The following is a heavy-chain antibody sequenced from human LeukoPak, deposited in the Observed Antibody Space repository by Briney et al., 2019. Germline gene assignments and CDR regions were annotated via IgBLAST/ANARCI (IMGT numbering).Heavy chain of an antibody. J-gene: IGHJ4*02. CDR1: GFNFYGFN. D-gene: IGHD2-15*01. V-gene: IGHV3-7*01. CDR2: TDRAGSGT. Sequence: PGGSLRLSCAASGFNFYGFNMAWVRQAPGRGLEWVATTDRAGSGTEYMHSVRGRFTIFRDNTKNLIHLQMNSLSAEDTAVYFCVTEYWYRFDYWGQGILVTVSS. CDR3: VTEYWYRFDY.